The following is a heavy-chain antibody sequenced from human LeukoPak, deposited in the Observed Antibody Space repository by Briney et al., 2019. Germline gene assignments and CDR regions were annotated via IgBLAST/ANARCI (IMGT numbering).Heavy chain of an antibody. Sequence: ASVTVSCKASGYTFTSYGISWVRQAPGQGLEWMGWISGYNGNTNYAQKVQGRVTMTTDTSTSTVYMELRSLRSDDTAVYYCAREEVRRAVAGYFDNWGQGTLVTVSS. CDR2: ISGYNGNT. D-gene: IGHD6-19*01. J-gene: IGHJ4*02. CDR3: AREEVRRAVAGYFDN. V-gene: IGHV1-18*01. CDR1: GYTFTSYG.